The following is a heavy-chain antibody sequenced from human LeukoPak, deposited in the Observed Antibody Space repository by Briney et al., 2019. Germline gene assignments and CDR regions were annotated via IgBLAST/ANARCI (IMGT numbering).Heavy chain of an antibody. CDR3: ARDRYYYDSSGYFLFDY. V-gene: IGHV1-69*13. Sequence: SVKVSCKASGGTFSSYAISWVRQAPGQGLEWMGGIIPIFGTANYAQKFQGRATITADESTSTAYMELSSLRSEDTAVYYCARDRYYYDSSGYFLFDYWGQGTLVTVSS. CDR2: IIPIFGTA. J-gene: IGHJ4*02. D-gene: IGHD3-22*01. CDR1: GGTFSSYA.